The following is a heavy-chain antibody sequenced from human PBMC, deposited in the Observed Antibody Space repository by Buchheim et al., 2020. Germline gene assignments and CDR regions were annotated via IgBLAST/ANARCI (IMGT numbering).Heavy chain of an antibody. V-gene: IGHV3-23*01. D-gene: IGHD1-26*01. CDR2: ISASGGGT. CDR3: AKDFLWEPCFY. CDR1: GFTFRSFD. J-gene: IGHJ4*02. Sequence: EVQLMESGGGLAQPGGSLRLSCAASGFTFRSFDMSWVRQAPGKGLEWVSAISASGGGTYYADSVKGRFTISRDNSKNTLYLQMNSLRAEDTAVYYCAKDFLWEPCFYWGQGTL.